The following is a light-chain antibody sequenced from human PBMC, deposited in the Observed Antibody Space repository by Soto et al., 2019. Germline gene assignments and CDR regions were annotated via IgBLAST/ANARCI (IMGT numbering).Light chain of an antibody. CDR2: SAS. CDR1: QSGRSN. J-gene: IGKJ5*01. CDR3: QLYNNWPPIT. Sequence: EIVMTQYPATLAVSPGEIATLSCRTRQSGRSNLDWYQQKPGQAPRLLIYSASTRATGIPARFSGSGSVTEITLPISSLQSEDFAVYFCQLYNNWPPITFGEGTRLEIK. V-gene: IGKV3-15*01.